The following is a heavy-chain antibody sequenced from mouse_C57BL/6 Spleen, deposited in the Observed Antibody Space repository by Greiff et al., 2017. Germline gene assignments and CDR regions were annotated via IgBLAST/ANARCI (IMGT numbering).Heavy chain of an antibody. Sequence: EVNVVESGGGLVQPGGSLSLSCAASGFTFTDYYMSWVRQPPGKALEWLGFIRNKANGYTTEYSAAVKGRFTISRANSQSILYLQMNALGAEDSATYCCARYYYDYDFGDWGQGTTLTVAT. V-gene: IGHV7-3*01. CDR3: ARYYYDYDFGD. CDR1: GFTFTDYY. CDR2: IRNKANGYTT. J-gene: IGHJ2*01. D-gene: IGHD2-4*01.